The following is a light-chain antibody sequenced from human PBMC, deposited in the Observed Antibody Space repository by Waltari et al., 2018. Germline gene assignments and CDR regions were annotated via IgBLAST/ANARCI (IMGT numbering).Light chain of an antibody. J-gene: IGLJ2*01. CDR2: EVT. CDR1: SGDFGTYHL. Sequence: QSALTQPASVSGSPGQSIPIHLPGTSGDFGTYHLFTLYQRQSGKAPQLMIYEVTQRPSGVSDRFSGSKSGNTASLTISGLQAEDEADYYCCSYAGTTIYVLFGGGTKLTVL. CDR3: CSYAGTTIYVL. V-gene: IGLV2-23*02.